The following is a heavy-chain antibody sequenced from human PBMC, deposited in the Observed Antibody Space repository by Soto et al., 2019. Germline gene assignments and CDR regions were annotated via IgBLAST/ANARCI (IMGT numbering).Heavy chain of an antibody. CDR3: ARGEAFDY. Sequence: QVRVVESGGDVVQPGKSLRLSCAASGFTFSRYAVHWVRQAPGKGLEWVTLISYDGNNKYYADSVKGRFTVSRDNSKNTLYLQMNYLRPEDTAVYYCARGEAFDYWGQGTLVTVSS. V-gene: IGHV3-30-3*01. CDR1: GFTFSRYA. J-gene: IGHJ4*02. CDR2: ISYDGNNK.